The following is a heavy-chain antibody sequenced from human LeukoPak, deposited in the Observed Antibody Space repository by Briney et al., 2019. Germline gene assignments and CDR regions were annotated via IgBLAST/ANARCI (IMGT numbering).Heavy chain of an antibody. CDR1: GFTFSSYS. V-gene: IGHV3-21*01. D-gene: IGHD4-17*01. Sequence: GGSLRLSCAASGFTFSSYSMNWVRQAPGKGLEWVSSISSSGSYIYYADSVKGRFTISRDNAKNSLYLQMNSLRAEDTAVYYCVRVRSGDRDFDYWGQGTLVTVSS. J-gene: IGHJ4*02. CDR3: VRVRSGDRDFDY. CDR2: ISSSGSYI.